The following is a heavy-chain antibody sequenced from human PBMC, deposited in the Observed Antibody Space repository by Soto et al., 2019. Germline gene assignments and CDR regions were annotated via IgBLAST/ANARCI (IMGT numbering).Heavy chain of an antibody. J-gene: IGHJ4*02. CDR2: TNSDGSDT. D-gene: IGHD6-19*01. Sequence: GGSLRLSCAASGFTFSSYWMYWVRQAPGKGLVWVSRTNSDGSDTSYADSVKGRFTISRDNAKNTLYLQMNSLRAEDTAVYYCARDRGWSLFDYWGQGTLVTVLL. CDR3: ARDRGWSLFDY. V-gene: IGHV3-74*01. CDR1: GFTFSSYW.